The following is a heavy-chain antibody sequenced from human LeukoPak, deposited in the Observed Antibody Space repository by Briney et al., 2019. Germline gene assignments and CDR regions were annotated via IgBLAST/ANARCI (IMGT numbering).Heavy chain of an antibody. V-gene: IGHV3-74*01. CDR3: VSFYETY. D-gene: IGHD2-2*01. J-gene: IGHJ4*02. Sequence: GGSLRLSCAASGNYWVHWVRQAPGKGLVWVSHINSDGSWTTYVDSVKGRFTISKDNAKNMVYLQMNNLRAEDTAVYYCVSFYETYWGRGTLVTVSS. CDR1: GNYW. CDR2: INSDGSWT.